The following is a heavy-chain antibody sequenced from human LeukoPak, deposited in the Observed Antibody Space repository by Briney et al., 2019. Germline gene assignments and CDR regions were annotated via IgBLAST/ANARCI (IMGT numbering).Heavy chain of an antibody. D-gene: IGHD1-7*01. Sequence: GGSLRLSCAASGFTFSIYWMSWVRQAPGKGLEWVANIKQDGSEKYYVDSVRGRFTISRDNAKNSLYLQMNSLRAEDTAVYYCARENYGTLGGMNVWGQGTTDTVSS. V-gene: IGHV3-7*01. CDR3: ARENYGTLGGMNV. J-gene: IGHJ6*02. CDR2: IKQDGSEK. CDR1: GFTFSIYW.